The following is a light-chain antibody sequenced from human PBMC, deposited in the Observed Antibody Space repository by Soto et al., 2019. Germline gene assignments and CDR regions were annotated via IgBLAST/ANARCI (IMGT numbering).Light chain of an antibody. Sequence: EIVMTQSPATVSVSPGERATLSCRASENVYGNVAWYQHKPGQAPRLLIYDASTRATDIPARFSASGSGTEFTLTISSLHAADFAVYFCQNGRTFGPGTKVDIK. J-gene: IGKJ1*01. CDR2: DAS. CDR1: ENVYGN. V-gene: IGKV3-15*01. CDR3: QNGRT.